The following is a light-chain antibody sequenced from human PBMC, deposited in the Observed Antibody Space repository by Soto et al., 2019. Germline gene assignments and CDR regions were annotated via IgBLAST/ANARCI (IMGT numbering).Light chain of an antibody. V-gene: IGKV3-20*01. J-gene: IGKJ1*01. Sequence: EIVLTQSPGTLYLSPGERATLSCRASQSVSSSYLAWYQQKPGPAPRLLIYGASSRATGIPDRFSGSGSGTDFTLTISRLEPEDFVVYDCQQYGSSPPTFGQGTKVEIK. CDR1: QSVSSSY. CDR3: QQYGSSPPT. CDR2: GAS.